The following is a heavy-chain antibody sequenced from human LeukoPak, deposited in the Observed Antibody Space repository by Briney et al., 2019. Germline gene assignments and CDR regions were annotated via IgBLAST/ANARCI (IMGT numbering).Heavy chain of an antibody. V-gene: IGHV1-18*01. CDR1: GYTFTSYG. CDR3: ARARIAVAEVDY. CDR2: ISAYNGNT. J-gene: IGHJ4*02. D-gene: IGHD6-19*01. Sequence: ASVKVSCKASGYTFTSYGISWVRQATGQGLEWMGWISAYNGNTNYAQKLQGRVTMTTETSTSTAYMELRSLRSDDTAVYYCARARIAVAEVDYWGQGTLVTVSS.